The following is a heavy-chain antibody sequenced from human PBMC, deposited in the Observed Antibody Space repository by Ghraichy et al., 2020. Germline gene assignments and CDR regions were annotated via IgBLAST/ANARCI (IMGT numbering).Heavy chain of an antibody. CDR1: GFIFSSYW. CDR3: ARDTMLLWFEEGMDV. J-gene: IGHJ6*02. D-gene: IGHD3-10*01. Sequence: LSLTCAASGFIFSSYWMHWVRQAPGKGLVWVSHINNDGSNTSYADSVKGQFTISRDNAKNTLYLQMNSLRAEDTAVYYCARDTMLLWFEEGMDVCGQGTTVTVSS. CDR2: INNDGSNT. V-gene: IGHV3-74*01.